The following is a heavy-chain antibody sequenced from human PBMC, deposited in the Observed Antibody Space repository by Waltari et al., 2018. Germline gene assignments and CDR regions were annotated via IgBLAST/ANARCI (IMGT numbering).Heavy chain of an antibody. V-gene: IGHV3-53*01. CDR2: IYSGGST. CDR3: ARGLYSGYDNFDY. J-gene: IGHJ4*02. Sequence: EVQLVESGGGLIQPGGSLRLSCAASGFTVSSNYMSWVRQAPGKGLEWVSVIYSGGSTYYADSVKGRFTISRDNSKNPLYLQMNSLRAEDTAVYYCARGLYSGYDNFDYWGQGTLVTVSS. CDR1: GFTVSSNY. D-gene: IGHD5-12*01.